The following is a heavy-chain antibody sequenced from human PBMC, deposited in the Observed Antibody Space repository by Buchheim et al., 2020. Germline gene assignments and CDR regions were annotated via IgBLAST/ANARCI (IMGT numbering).Heavy chain of an antibody. CDR2: ISGSGGST. CDR1: GFTFSSYA. J-gene: IGHJ4*02. V-gene: IGHV3-23*01. CDR3: AKCSRRFLEWSPTNFDY. D-gene: IGHD3-3*01. Sequence: EVQLLESGGGLVQPGGSLRLSCAASGFTFSSYAMSWVRQAPGKGLEWVSAISGSGGSTYYADSVKGRFTISRDNSKNTLYLKMNSLRAEDTAVYYCAKCSRRFLEWSPTNFDYWGQGTL.